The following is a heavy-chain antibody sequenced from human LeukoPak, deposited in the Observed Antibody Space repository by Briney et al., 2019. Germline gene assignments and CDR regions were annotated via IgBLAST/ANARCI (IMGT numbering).Heavy chain of an antibody. CDR1: GGTFSSYT. V-gene: IGHV1-69*02. J-gene: IGHJ4*02. Sequence: ASVKVSCKASGGTFSSYTISWVRQAPGQGLEWMGRIITILGIANYAQKFQGRVTITADKSTSTAYMELSSLRSEDTAVYYCARAPPYYYDSSGYTTPEPAADYWGQGTLVTVSS. CDR2: IITILGIA. CDR3: ARAPPYYYDSSGYTTPEPAADY. D-gene: IGHD3-22*01.